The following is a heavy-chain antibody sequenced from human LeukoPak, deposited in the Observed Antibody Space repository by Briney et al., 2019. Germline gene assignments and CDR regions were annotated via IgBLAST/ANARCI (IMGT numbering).Heavy chain of an antibody. Sequence: GGSLRLSCAASGFTLSSHWMDWVRHAPGKGLEWVSRLDRDGNSISYADSVKGRFTISRGNAKNTLYLQMNSLRAEDTAVYYCARETILGIGLSDWGQGTLVTVAS. D-gene: IGHD3-3*01. CDR3: ARETILGIGLSD. V-gene: IGHV3-74*01. J-gene: IGHJ4*02. CDR2: LDRDGNSI. CDR1: GFTLSSHW.